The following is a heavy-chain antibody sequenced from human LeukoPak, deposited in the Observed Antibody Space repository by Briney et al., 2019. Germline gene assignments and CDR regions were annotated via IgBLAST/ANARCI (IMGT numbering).Heavy chain of an antibody. CDR3: ARDLRTAVAGNWFDP. D-gene: IGHD6-19*01. Sequence: ASVKVSCKAFGYTFISYGISWVRQAPGQGLEWMGWISTYNGNTNYAQKLQGRVTMTTDTSASTAYMELRSLRSDDTAMYYCARDLRTAVAGNWFDPWGQGTLVTVSS. J-gene: IGHJ5*02. V-gene: IGHV1-18*01. CDR2: ISTYNGNT. CDR1: GYTFISYG.